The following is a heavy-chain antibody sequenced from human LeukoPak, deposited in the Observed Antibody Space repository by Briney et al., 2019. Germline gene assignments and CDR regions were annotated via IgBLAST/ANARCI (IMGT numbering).Heavy chain of an antibody. J-gene: IGHJ6*03. Sequence: SETLSLTCAVYGGSFSGYYWSWIRQPPGKGLEWIGEINHSGNTNSNPSLKSRVTMSVDTSKNQFSLKLSSLTAADTAVYYCARRGLGYYGSGIYYYMDVWGKGTTVTISS. CDR3: ARRGLGYYGSGIYYYMDV. CDR2: INHSGNT. D-gene: IGHD3-10*01. V-gene: IGHV4-34*01. CDR1: GGSFSGYY.